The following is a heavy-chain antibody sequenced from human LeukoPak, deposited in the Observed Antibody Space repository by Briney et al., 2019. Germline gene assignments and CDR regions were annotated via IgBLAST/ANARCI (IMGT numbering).Heavy chain of an antibody. V-gene: IGHV3-33*01. D-gene: IGHD5-18*01. CDR1: GFTFSSYG. CDR2: IWYDGSNK. CDR3: ARDGGYSYGYSPDY. Sequence: GGSLRLSCAASGFTFSSYGMHWVRQAPGKGLEWVAVIWYDGSNKYYADSVKGRFTIPRDNSKNTLYLQMNSLRAEDTAVYYCARDGGYSYGYSPDYWGQGTLVTVSS. J-gene: IGHJ4*02.